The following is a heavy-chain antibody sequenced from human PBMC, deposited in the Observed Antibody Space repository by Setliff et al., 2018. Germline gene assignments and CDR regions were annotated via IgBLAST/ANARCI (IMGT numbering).Heavy chain of an antibody. CDR3: ARHHAQYYSDSSGYFYEDWYFDL. CDR2: IYYSGTT. CDR1: GGSIRNYY. Sequence: PSETLSLTCTVSGGSIRNYYWSWIRQPPGKGLEWIGYIYYSGTTNSIPSLKSRVTISVDTSKNQFSLKLSSMTAADTAVYYCARHHAQYYSDSSGYFYEDWYFDLWGRGTLVTVSS. D-gene: IGHD3-22*01. J-gene: IGHJ2*01. V-gene: IGHV4-59*08.